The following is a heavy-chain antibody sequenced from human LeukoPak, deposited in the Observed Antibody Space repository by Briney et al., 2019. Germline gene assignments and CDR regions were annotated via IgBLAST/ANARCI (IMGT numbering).Heavy chain of an antibody. CDR3: AGPGAGDLDY. CDR1: GGSFSGYY. Sequence: SETLSLTCAVYGGSFSGYYWSWVRQPPGKGLEWIGEINHSGSTNYNPSLKSRVTISVDTSKNHFSLKLSSVTAADTAVYYCAGPGAGDLDYWGQGTLVTVSS. V-gene: IGHV4-34*01. D-gene: IGHD3-10*01. J-gene: IGHJ4*02. CDR2: INHSGST.